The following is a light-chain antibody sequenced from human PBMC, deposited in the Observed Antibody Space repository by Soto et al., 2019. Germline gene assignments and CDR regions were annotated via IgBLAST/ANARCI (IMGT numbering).Light chain of an antibody. Sequence: EIVMTQSPATLSVSPGERATLSCRASQSVSSNLAWYQQKPGQAPRLLIYGASTRATGIPARFSGSGSGTEFTLTISSLQSDDFATYYCLQYNSYPWTFGQGTKVDI. CDR1: QSVSSN. CDR3: LQYNSYPWT. CDR2: GAS. V-gene: IGKV3-15*01. J-gene: IGKJ1*01.